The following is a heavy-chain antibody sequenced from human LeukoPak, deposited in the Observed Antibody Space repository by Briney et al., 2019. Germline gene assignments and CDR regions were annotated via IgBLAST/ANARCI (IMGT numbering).Heavy chain of an antibody. D-gene: IGHD2-15*01. J-gene: IGHJ4*02. CDR3: ARSRRYCSGGSCFAYYFDY. CDR2: ISSSSSYI. Sequence: GGSLRLSCAASGFTFSSYEMNWVRQAPGKGLEWVSSISSSSSYIYYADSVKGRFTISRDNAKNSLYLQMNSLRAEDTAVYYCARSRRYCSGGSCFAYYFDYWGQGTLVTVSS. CDR1: GFTFSSYE. V-gene: IGHV3-21*01.